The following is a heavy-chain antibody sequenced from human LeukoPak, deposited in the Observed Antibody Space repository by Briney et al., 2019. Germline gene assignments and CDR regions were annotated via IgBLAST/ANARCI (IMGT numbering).Heavy chain of an antibody. V-gene: IGHV3-74*01. J-gene: IGHJ6*02. Sequence: GGSLRLSCAASGFTFSSYWMHWVRQAPGKGLVWVSRISSDGSNIGYADSVKGRFTISRDNAKNTLYLQMKSLRAEDTAVYYCARDCSGSHVQLCGMDVWGQGTTVTVSS. CDR3: ARDCSGSHVQLCGMDV. D-gene: IGHD1-26*01. CDR2: ISSDGSNI. CDR1: GFTFSSYW.